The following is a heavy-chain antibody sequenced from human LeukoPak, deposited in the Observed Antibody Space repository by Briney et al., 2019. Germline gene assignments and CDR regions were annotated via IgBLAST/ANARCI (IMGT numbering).Heavy chain of an antibody. Sequence: ASVKVSCKASGCTFTSYFINWVRQAPGQRLEWMGGIIPNYGTAKYAQKFQGRVTITRDKSTSTAYMELSSLRSEDTAVYYCAMGVGAPEDLAVAADFDYWGQGTLVNVCS. CDR3: AMGVGAPEDLAVAADFDY. V-gene: IGHV1-69*05. D-gene: IGHD6-19*01. CDR2: IIPNYGTA. CDR1: GCTFTSYF. J-gene: IGHJ4*02.